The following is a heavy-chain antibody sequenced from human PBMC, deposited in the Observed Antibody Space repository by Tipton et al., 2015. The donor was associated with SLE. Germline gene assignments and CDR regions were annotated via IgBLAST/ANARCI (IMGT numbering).Heavy chain of an antibody. D-gene: IGHD1-26*01. Sequence: SLRLSCSASGFTFADYAMSWVRQAPGKGLEWVGFIRSKAYGGTTEYAASVKGRFTISRDDSKSIAYLQMNGLKTEDTAVYYCTTYSGDYWGQGTLVTVSS. CDR1: GFTFADYA. CDR3: TTYSGDY. V-gene: IGHV3-49*04. CDR2: IRSKAYGGTT. J-gene: IGHJ4*02.